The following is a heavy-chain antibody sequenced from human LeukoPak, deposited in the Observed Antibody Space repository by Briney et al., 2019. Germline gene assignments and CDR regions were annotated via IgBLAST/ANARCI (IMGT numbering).Heavy chain of an antibody. CDR1: GFTLSNAW. Sequence: AGGSLRLSCAASGFTLSNAWMSWVRQAPGKGLEWVGRIRSKTEGGTTEYAAPVKGRFTISRDDTKNTLYLQMYSLKTEDTAVYYCTKYYYDSSGFYYHYDYWGQGTLVTVSS. CDR2: IRSKTEGGTT. V-gene: IGHV3-15*01. D-gene: IGHD3-22*01. CDR3: TKYYYDSSGFYYHYDY. J-gene: IGHJ4*02.